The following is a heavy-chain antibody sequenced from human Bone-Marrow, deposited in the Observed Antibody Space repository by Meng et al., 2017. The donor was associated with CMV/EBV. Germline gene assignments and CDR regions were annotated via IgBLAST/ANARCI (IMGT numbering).Heavy chain of an antibody. CDR1: GFTFSDYY. CDR2: ISSSGSTI. D-gene: IGHD2-2*01. Sequence: GGSLRLSCAASGFTFSDYYMSWIRQAPGKGLEWVSYISSSGSTIYYADSVKGRFTISRDNAKNSLYLQMNSLRAEDTAMYYCARRVVPAADDYYGMDVWGQGTTVTVSS. V-gene: IGHV3-11*01. J-gene: IGHJ6*02. CDR3: ARRVVPAADDYYGMDV.